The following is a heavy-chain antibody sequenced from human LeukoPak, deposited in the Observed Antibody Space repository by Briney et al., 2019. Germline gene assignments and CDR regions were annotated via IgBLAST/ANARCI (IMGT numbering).Heavy chain of an antibody. D-gene: IGHD3-10*01. CDR2: TYHRSKWYN. J-gene: IGHJ4*02. CDR3: ARGVGSSINYYFDY. V-gene: IGHV6-1*01. CDR1: GDSFFSNSAA. Sequence: SQTLSLTCAISGDSFFSNSAAWTWVRQSPSRGLEWLGRTYHRSKWYNDYAVSVKSRITINPDTSKNQLSLQLNSVTPEDTAVYYCARGVGSSINYYFDYWGQGTLVTVSS.